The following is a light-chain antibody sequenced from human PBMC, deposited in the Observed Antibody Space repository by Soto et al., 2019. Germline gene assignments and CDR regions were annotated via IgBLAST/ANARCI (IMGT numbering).Light chain of an antibody. CDR1: QDITDY. CDR2: DAS. Sequence: DIQMTQSPSSLSASVGDRVTITCQASQDITDYLHWYQQKPGKAPRLLIYDASNLETGVPSRFSGSGSGTDFTFTSSRLQPEDTATYYCQQSEALVLSFGGGTKVEI. CDR3: QQSEALVLS. V-gene: IGKV1-33*01. J-gene: IGKJ4*01.